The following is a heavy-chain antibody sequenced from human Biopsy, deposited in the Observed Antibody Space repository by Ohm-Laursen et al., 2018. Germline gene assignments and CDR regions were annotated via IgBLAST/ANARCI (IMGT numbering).Heavy chain of an antibody. J-gene: IGHJ6*02. D-gene: IGHD3-16*01. CDR1: GFTFRDCG. V-gene: IGHV3-72*01. CDR3: LRGSMDV. Sequence: GSLRLSCAASGFTFRDCGMLWVRQAPGKGLEWVGRTRNKVNSYTTEYAASVKGRFTISRDDSKNSLYLQMNSLKTEDTAVYYCLRGSMDVWGQGTTVTVSS. CDR2: TRNKVNSYTT.